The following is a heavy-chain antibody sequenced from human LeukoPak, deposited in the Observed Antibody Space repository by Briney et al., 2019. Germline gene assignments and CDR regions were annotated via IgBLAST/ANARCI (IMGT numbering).Heavy chain of an antibody. J-gene: IGHJ4*02. CDR3: VRILDLHFDF. V-gene: IGHV3-48*01. D-gene: IGHD2/OR15-2a*01. CDR2: ILTTGGTT. Sequence: GGSLRLSCAVSGFTFSGYSMNWVRQAPGKGLEYVAYILTTGGTTNYADSVKGRFTISRDNAKNSLYLQMNSLRVEDTAMYYCVRILDLHFDFWGQGTLVTVST. CDR1: GFTFSGYS.